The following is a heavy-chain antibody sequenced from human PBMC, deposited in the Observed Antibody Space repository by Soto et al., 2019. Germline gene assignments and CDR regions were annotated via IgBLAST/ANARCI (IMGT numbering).Heavy chain of an antibody. D-gene: IGHD2-2*01. CDR3: VRDLGYCSGTSCRNRFDP. Sequence: QVQLVQSGAEVKKPGASVKVSCETSGYTFANYGISWVRQAPGQGLEWMAWSSTFNGNTNYAQKFQGRVTMPTDTSTSTVYMELGSLRADDTAVYYCVRDLGYCSGTSCRNRFDPWGQGTLVTVSS. CDR1: GYTFANYG. V-gene: IGHV1-18*01. J-gene: IGHJ5*02. CDR2: SSTFNGNT.